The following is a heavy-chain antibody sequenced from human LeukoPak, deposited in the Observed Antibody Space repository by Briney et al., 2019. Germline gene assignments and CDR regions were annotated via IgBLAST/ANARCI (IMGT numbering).Heavy chain of an antibody. CDR2: ISYDGSNK. D-gene: IGHD2-2*01. Sequence: PGRSLRLSCAASGFTFSSYAMHWVRQAPGKGLEWVAVISYDGSNKYYADSVKGRFTISRDNSKNTLYLQTNSLRAEDTAVYYCARARITRYYFDYWGQGTLVTVSS. CDR3: ARARITRYYFDY. V-gene: IGHV3-30*04. J-gene: IGHJ4*02. CDR1: GFTFSSYA.